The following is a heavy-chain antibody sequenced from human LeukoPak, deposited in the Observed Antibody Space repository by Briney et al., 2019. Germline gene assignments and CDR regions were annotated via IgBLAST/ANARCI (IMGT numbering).Heavy chain of an antibody. CDR2: INHSGST. D-gene: IGHD2-2*02. CDR1: GGSFSGYY. Sequence: SEPLSLTCAVYGGSFSGYYWSWLRPPPGKGLEWIGEINHSGSTNYNPSLKSRVTISVDTSKNQFSLKLSSVTAADTAVYYCARGGLIVVVPAAITRWFDPWGQGTLVTVSS. CDR3: ARGGLIVVVPAAITRWFDP. J-gene: IGHJ5*02. V-gene: IGHV4-34*01.